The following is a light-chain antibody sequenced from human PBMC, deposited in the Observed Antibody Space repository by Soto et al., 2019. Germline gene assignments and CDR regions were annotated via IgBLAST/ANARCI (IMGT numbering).Light chain of an antibody. V-gene: IGKV3-20*01. CDR3: QQYGSLYT. Sequence: EIVLTQSPGTLSLSPGETATLSCRPSRSATGNYLPWYQQILCQAPRLLLSGASIRATSVPTRISCSGSGPDFTLTIGRIEPEDFAVYYCQQYGSLYTFGQGIK. CDR1: RSATGNY. J-gene: IGKJ2*01. CDR2: GAS.